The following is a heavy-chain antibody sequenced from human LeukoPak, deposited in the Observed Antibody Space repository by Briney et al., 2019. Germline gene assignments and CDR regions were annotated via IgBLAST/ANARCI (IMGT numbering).Heavy chain of an antibody. V-gene: IGHV4-34*01. CDR1: GGPFSGYY. Sequence: SETLSLTCAVYGGPFSGYYWSWIRQPPGKGLEWIGEINHSGSTNYNPSLKSRVTISVDTSKNQFSLKLSSVTAADTAVYYCARDTSPLGYSYGYPMNYWGQGTLVTVSS. D-gene: IGHD5-18*01. CDR2: INHSGST. CDR3: ARDTSPLGYSYGYPMNY. J-gene: IGHJ4*02.